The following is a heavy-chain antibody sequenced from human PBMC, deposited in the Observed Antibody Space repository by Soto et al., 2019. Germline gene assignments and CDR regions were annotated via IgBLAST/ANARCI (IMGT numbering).Heavy chain of an antibody. J-gene: IGHJ6*02. V-gene: IGHV3-30-3*01. Sequence: HPGGSLRLSCAASGFTFSSYAMHWVRQAPGKGLEWVAVISYDGSNKYYADSVKGRFTISRDNSKNTLYLQMNSLRAEDTAVYYCARGLVEGSWIQLGSTYYYYYYGMDVWGQGTTVTVSS. D-gene: IGHD5-18*01. CDR2: ISYDGSNK. CDR1: GFTFSSYA. CDR3: ARGLVEGSWIQLGSTYYYYYYGMDV.